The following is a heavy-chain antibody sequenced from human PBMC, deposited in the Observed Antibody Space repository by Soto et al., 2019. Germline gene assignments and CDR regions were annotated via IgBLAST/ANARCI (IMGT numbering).Heavy chain of an antibody. Sequence: QMQLVQSGPEVKKPGTSVKVSCKASGFTFTSSAMQWVRQARGQRLEWIGWIVVGSGNTNYAQKFQERVTITRDMSTSTAYMEVSRLRSEDTAVYYCAAELIGHWGMDVWGQGTTVTVSS. CDR2: IVVGSGNT. CDR1: GFTFTSSA. CDR3: AAELIGHWGMDV. D-gene: IGHD1-1*01. J-gene: IGHJ6*02. V-gene: IGHV1-58*02.